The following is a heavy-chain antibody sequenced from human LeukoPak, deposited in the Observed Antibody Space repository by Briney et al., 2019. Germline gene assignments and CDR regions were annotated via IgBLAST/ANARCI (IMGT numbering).Heavy chain of an antibody. J-gene: IGHJ6*03. Sequence: ASVKVSCKASGYTFTSYYMHWVRQAPGQGLEWMGWINPNSGGTNYAQKFQGRVTMTRDTSISTAYMELSRLRSDDTAVYYCARGRGSSSSGYYYYYMDVWGQGTLVTVSS. D-gene: IGHD6-6*01. CDR2: INPNSGGT. V-gene: IGHV1-2*02. CDR1: GYTFTSYY. CDR3: ARGRGSSSSGYYYYYMDV.